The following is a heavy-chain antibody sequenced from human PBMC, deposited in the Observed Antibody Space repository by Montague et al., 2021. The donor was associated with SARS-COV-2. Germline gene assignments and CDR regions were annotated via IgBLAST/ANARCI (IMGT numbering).Heavy chain of an antibody. V-gene: IGHV4-4*07. CDR2: ISAGGAA. CDR1: GDSITYFY. J-gene: IGHJ4*02. D-gene: IGHD2-15*01. Sequence: SETLSLTCTVSGDSITYFYWNWIWQPAANGLEWIGSISAGGAANYNPSLKSRVTMSMDTSKRQLSLTLNSVTAEDTAVYYCSCGVVAAPPVVDYWGRGTLVTVSS. CDR3: SCGVVAAPPVVDY.